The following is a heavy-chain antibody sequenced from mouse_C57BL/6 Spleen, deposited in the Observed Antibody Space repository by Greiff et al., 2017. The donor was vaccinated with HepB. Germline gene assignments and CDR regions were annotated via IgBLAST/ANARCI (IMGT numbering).Heavy chain of an antibody. CDR2: ISYSGST. J-gene: IGHJ3*01. CDR1: GYSITSGYD. Sequence: EVQLQESGPGMVKPSQSLSLTCTVTGYSITSGYDWHWIRHFPGNKLEWMGYISYSGSTNYNPSLKSRISITHDTSKNHFFLKLNSVTTEDTATYYCASYYDYDVGFAYWGQGTLVTVSA. CDR3: ASYYDYDVGFAY. D-gene: IGHD2-4*01. V-gene: IGHV3-1*01.